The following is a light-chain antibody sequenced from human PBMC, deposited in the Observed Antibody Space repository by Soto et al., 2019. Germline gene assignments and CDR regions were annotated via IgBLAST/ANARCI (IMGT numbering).Light chain of an antibody. Sequence: QSVLTQPPSVSGAPGQRVTISCTGSSSNIGAGYDVHWYQQLPGTAPRLLINANTNRPSGVPDRFSGSKSGTSASLAISGLQAEDEGDYLCQSYDSRLSDYVFGTGTKVTVL. CDR2: ANT. J-gene: IGLJ1*01. CDR1: SSNIGAGYD. CDR3: QSYDSRLSDYV. V-gene: IGLV1-40*01.